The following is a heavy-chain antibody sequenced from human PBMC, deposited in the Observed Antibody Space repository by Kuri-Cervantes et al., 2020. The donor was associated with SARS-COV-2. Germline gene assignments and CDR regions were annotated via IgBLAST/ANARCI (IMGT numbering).Heavy chain of an antibody. V-gene: IGHV4-4*07. Sequence: GSLRLSCTVSGVSSRSHYWSWMWQPAMIGRIYTSGSSNYNPSLKSRVTMSVDTSKKQFSLKLNSVTAADTAVYYCARLPALPWYFDYWGQGTLVTVSS. CDR3: ARLPALPWYFDY. CDR1: GVSSRSHY. CDR2: IYTSGSS. J-gene: IGHJ4*02.